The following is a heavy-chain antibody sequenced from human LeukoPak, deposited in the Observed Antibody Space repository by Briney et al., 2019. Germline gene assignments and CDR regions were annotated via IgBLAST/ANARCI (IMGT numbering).Heavy chain of an antibody. CDR3: VLADYGDY. CDR2: VNADDGNT. CDR1: GYTFTSYA. V-gene: IGHV1-3*01. Sequence: ASVKVSCKASGYTFTSYAMHWVRQAPGQRLEWMGWVNADDGNTIYLQKFQGRVTFTRDTSASTAYMELSSLRSEDTAVYYCVLADYGDYWGQGTLVTVSP. J-gene: IGHJ4*02.